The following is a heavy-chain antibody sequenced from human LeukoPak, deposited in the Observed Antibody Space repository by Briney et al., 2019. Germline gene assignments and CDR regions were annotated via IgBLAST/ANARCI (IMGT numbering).Heavy chain of an antibody. D-gene: IGHD3-16*02. V-gene: IGHV4-34*01. CDR1: GGSFSGYY. J-gene: IGHJ4*02. CDR2: INHSGST. Sequence: KPSETLSLTCAVYGGSFSGYYWSWIRQPPGKGLEWIGEINHSGSTNYNPSLKSRVTISVDTSKNQFSLKLSSVTAADTAVYYCARGWYDYVWGSYRSGNYFDYWGQGTLVTVSS. CDR3: ARGWYDYVWGSYRSGNYFDY.